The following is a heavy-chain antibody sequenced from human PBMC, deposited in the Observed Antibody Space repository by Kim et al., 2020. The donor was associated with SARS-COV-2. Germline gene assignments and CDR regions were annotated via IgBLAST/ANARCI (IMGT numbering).Heavy chain of an antibody. CDR2: IYYTGST. CDR3: ARDYYPSGSFHGMDV. J-gene: IGHJ6*02. V-gene: IGHV4-59*01. CDR1: GGSISSYY. D-gene: IGHD3-10*01. Sequence: SETLSLTCIVSGGSISSYYWNWIRQPPGKGLEWIGYIYYTGSTIYDPSLKSRVTISVDTSKNYISLKLSSVTAADTAVYYCARDYYPSGSFHGMDVWGQGTTVTVSS.